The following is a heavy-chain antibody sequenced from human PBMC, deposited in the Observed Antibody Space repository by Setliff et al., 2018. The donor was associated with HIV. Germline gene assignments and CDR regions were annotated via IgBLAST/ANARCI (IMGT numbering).Heavy chain of an antibody. V-gene: IGHV4-39*07. CDR1: GGSISSRNYY. Sequence: SLTCSVSGGSISSRNYYWGWIRQPPGKGLEWIGSIYYSGSTYYNPSLKSRVTISVDTSKNQLSLKLNSVTAADTAVYSCARVWPDGSGYSWFDPWGQGTLVTVSS. CDR2: IYYSGST. CDR3: ARVWPDGSGYSWFDP. D-gene: IGHD3-22*01. J-gene: IGHJ5*02.